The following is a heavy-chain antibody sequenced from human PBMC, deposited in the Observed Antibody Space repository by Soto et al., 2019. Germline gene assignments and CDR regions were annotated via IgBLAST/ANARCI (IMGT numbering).Heavy chain of an antibody. V-gene: IGHV3-48*01. CDR3: ARAGYCSSTSCSLDAFDI. CDR2: ISSSSSTI. J-gene: IGHJ3*02. CDR1: GFTFSSYS. Sequence: EVQLVESGGGLVQPGGSLRLSCAASGFTFSSYSMNWVRQAPGKGLEWVSYISSSSSTIYYADSVKGRFTISRDNAKNSLYLQMNSLRAEDTAVYDCARAGYCSSTSCSLDAFDIWGQGTMVTVSS. D-gene: IGHD2-2*01.